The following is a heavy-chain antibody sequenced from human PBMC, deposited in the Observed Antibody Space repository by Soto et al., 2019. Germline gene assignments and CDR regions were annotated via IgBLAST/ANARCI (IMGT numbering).Heavy chain of an antibody. CDR1: GFTFSDHY. CDR3: VRATTKATSSPAVDF. J-gene: IGHJ4*02. V-gene: IGHV3-72*01. D-gene: IGHD1-1*01. Sequence: EVQLVESGGGLVQPGGSLRLSCAVSGFTFSDHYMDWVRQVPGKGLEWVGRSTDQAHSFYTVYAASVKGRFTISRDDSSLYLQMNSLKIEDTAVYYCVRATTKATSSPAVDFWGQGTLVTVSS. CDR2: STDQAHSFYT.